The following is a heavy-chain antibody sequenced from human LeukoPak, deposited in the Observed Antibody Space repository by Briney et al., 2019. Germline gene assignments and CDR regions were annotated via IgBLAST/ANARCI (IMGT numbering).Heavy chain of an antibody. V-gene: IGHV3-72*01. Sequence: GGSLRLSCATSGFTFSDHFMDWVRQAPGKGLEWVGHIRKRPNSYTTEYAASVQGRFTISRDDSKNSLYLQMYSLKTEDTAVYYCARVSSTVAGSDYIAYWGQGTQVTISS. CDR2: IRKRPNSYTT. D-gene: IGHD6-19*01. CDR3: ARVSSTVAGSDYIAY. CDR1: GFTFSDHF. J-gene: IGHJ4*02.